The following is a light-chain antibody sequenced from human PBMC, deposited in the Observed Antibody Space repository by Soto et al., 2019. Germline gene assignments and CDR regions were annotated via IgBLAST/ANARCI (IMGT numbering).Light chain of an antibody. CDR3: TSYSDSSTDVV. CDR2: EVS. J-gene: IGLJ2*01. V-gene: IGLV2-14*01. CDR1: SSDIGGYKY. Sequence: QSALTQPASVSGSPGQSITISCTGTSSDIGGYKYVSWYQHHPGKAPKLMIYEVSNRPSGVSNRFSGSKSGNTASLTISGLQAEDEADYHCTSYSDSSTDVVFGGGTKLTVL.